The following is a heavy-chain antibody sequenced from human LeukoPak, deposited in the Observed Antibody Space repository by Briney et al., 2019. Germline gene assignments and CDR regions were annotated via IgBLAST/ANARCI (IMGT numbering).Heavy chain of an antibody. CDR2: IIHIFGTA. CDR3: ALGIPHERDRGMLFVY. Sequence: SVKVSCKASGGTFSSYAMSWVRQAPGKGLEWMGGIIHIFGTANYAQNFQGRVTITADEPTSPAYIQLSSLRSEDTAVYYCALGIPHERDRGMLFVYWGGRTLVTLSS. CDR1: GGTFSSYA. J-gene: IGHJ4*02. V-gene: IGHV1-69*01. D-gene: IGHD3-10*02.